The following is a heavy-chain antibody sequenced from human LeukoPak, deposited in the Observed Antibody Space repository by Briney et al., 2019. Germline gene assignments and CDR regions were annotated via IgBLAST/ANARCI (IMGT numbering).Heavy chain of an antibody. J-gene: IGHJ4*02. CDR3: ARHPYSSSRYEIDY. D-gene: IGHD6-13*01. Sequence: GESPKISCKGSGYSFTSYWIGWVRQMPGKGLEWMGIIYPGDSDTRYSPSFQGQVIISADKSISTAYLQWSSLKASDTAMYYCARHPYSSSRYEIDYWGQGTLVTVSS. CDR2: IYPGDSDT. V-gene: IGHV5-51*01. CDR1: GYSFTSYW.